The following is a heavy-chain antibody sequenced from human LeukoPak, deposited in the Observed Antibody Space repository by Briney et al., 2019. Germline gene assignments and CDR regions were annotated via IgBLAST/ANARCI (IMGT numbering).Heavy chain of an antibody. Sequence: GRSLRLSCAASGFTFSSYAMHWVRQAPGKGLEWVAVISYDGSNKYYADSVKGRFTISRDNSKNTLYLQMNSLRAEDTAVYYYARDNDGAAAGSFDYWGQGTLVTVSS. CDR3: ARDNDGAAAGSFDY. V-gene: IGHV3-30-3*01. CDR2: ISYDGSNK. CDR1: GFTFSSYA. J-gene: IGHJ4*02. D-gene: IGHD6-13*01.